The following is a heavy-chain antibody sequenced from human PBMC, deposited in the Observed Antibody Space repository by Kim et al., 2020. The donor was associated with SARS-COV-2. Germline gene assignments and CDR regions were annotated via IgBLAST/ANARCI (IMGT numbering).Heavy chain of an antibody. CDR1: GYTFTNYG. J-gene: IGHJ4*02. V-gene: IGHV1-18*01. D-gene: IGHD3-10*01. CDR3: ARGGGSTMVQVTPMAIDY. Sequence: ASVKVSCKASGYTFTNYGINWVRQAPGQGLEWMGWISANNGNTNYAQKVQGRVTMTTDTTTSTAYMELRSLISDDTAVYFCARGGGSTMVQVTPMAIDYWGQGTLVTVSS. CDR2: ISANNGNT.